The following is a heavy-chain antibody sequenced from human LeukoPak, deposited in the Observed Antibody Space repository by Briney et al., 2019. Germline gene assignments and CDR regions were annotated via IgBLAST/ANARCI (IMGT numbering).Heavy chain of an antibody. V-gene: IGHV4-59*08. CDR2: IYYSGST. J-gene: IGHJ4*02. CDR3: ASRSACSSSWYYFDY. CDR1: GGSISGYY. D-gene: IGHD6-13*01. Sequence: SETLSLTCTVSGGSISGYYWSWLRQPPGKGLEWIGYIYYSGSTNYNPSLKSRVTISVDTSKNQFSLKLSSVTAADTAVYYCASRSACSSSWYYFDYWGQGTLVTVSS.